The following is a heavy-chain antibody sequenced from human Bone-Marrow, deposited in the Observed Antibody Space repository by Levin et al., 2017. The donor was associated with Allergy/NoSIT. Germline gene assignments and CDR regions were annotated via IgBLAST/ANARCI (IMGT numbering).Heavy chain of an antibody. Sequence: GESLKISCTASGFTFSSYGMNWVRQAPGKGLEWVSSISTSSNYIEYADSVKGRFTTSRDNAKNSLYLEMNSLRAEDTAVYFCARGKGLVAVIDYYNNGVDVWGQGTTVTVSS. D-gene: IGHD3-16*02. CDR2: ISTSSNYI. J-gene: IGHJ6*02. V-gene: IGHV3-21*01. CDR3: ARGKGLVAVIDYYNNGVDV. CDR1: GFTFSSYG.